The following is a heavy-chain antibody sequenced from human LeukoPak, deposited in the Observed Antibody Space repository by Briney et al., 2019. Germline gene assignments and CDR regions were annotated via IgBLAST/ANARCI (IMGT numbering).Heavy chain of an antibody. D-gene: IGHD3-9*01. CDR1: GFTFSSYT. J-gene: IGHJ5*02. V-gene: IGHV3-21*01. CDR2: ISSDSNYI. Sequence: AGGSLRLSCAASGFTFSSYTMNWVRQAPGKGLEWVSSISSDSNYIYYADSVKGRFTISRDNARNSLYLQMNSLRAEDTAVYYCARKENILTGYYDHWGQGTLVTVSS. CDR3: ARKENILTGYYDH.